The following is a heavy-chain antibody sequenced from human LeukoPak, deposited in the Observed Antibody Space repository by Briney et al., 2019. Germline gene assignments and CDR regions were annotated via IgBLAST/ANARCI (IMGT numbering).Heavy chain of an antibody. CDR3: ARGKALYYYDSSGYYYTPGPDYYYYYYMDV. CDR1: GYSISSGYY. J-gene: IGHJ6*03. Sequence: SETLSLTCTVSGYSISSGYYWGWIRQPPGKGLEWIGSIYHSGSTYYNPSLKSRVTISVDTSKNQFSLKLSSVTAADTAVYYCARGKALYYYDSSGYYYTPGPDYYYYYYMDVWGKGTTVTVSS. V-gene: IGHV4-38-2*02. D-gene: IGHD3-22*01. CDR2: IYHSGST.